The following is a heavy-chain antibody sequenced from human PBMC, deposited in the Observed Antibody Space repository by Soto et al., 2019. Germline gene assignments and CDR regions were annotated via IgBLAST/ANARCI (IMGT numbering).Heavy chain of an antibody. J-gene: IGHJ4*02. CDR3: ANEQLELGL. CDR1: GCTFSSYG. Sequence: GGSLRLSCAASGCTFSSYGMHWVRQAPGKGLEWVAVISYDGSNKYYADSVKGRFTISRDNSKNTLYLQMNSLRAEDTAVYYCANEQLELGLWGQGTLVTVSS. V-gene: IGHV3-30*18. D-gene: IGHD1-1*01. CDR2: ISYDGSNK.